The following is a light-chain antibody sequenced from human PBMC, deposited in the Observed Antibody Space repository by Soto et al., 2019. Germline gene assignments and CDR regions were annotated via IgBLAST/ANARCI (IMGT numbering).Light chain of an antibody. V-gene: IGLV2-8*01. CDR1: SGDVGGFEY. J-gene: IGLJ2*01. Sequence: QSVLTQPPSASGSPGQSVTISCTGTSGDVGGFEYVSWYQKHPAKAPKLIIYDVTKRPSGVPDRFSGSKSSNTASLTVSGLQAADEADYYCSSYAGGNNLIFGGGTKLTVL. CDR2: DVT. CDR3: SSYAGGNNLI.